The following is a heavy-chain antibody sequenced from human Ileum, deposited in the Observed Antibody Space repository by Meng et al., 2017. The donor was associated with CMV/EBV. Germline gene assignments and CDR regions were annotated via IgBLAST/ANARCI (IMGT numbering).Heavy chain of an antibody. J-gene: IGHJ5*02. V-gene: IGHV3-53*01. D-gene: IGHD7-27*01. CDR3: ARGRLTGGGFDP. CDR1: GFTVISNY. Sequence: SCAASGFTVISNYMRWVRQAPGKGLEWVSVLYSGGSTHYADSVKGRFTISRDNSKNTLYLQINSLRAEDTAVYYCARGRLTGGGFDPWGQGTLVTVSS. CDR2: LYSGGST.